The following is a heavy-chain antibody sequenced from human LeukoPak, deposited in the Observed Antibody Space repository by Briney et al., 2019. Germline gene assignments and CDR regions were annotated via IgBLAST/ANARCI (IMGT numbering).Heavy chain of an antibody. CDR1: GGSFSGYY. CDR3: ASGYQLPYY. CDR2: INHSGSI. J-gene: IGHJ4*02. Sequence: PSETLSLTCAVYGGSFSGYYWSWVRQPPGKGLEWIGEINHSGSINYNPSLKSRVTISVDTSKNQFSLKLSSVTAADTAVYYCASGYQLPYYWGQGTLVTVSS. V-gene: IGHV4-34*01. D-gene: IGHD2-2*01.